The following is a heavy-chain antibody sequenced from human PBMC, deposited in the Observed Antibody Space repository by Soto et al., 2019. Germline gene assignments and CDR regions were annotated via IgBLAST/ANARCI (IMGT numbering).Heavy chain of an antibody. CDR1: GYSFITSYH. CDR2: INPTGSMT. CDR3: ARDTDYDHDAFDI. Sequence: QVQLVQSGAEVKKPGASVKVSCKASGYSFITSYHMHWVRQAPGQGLEWMGIINPTGSMTRYSQKFQGRLTMTRDTSTATDYMELSNLTSEDTAVYFCARDTDYDHDAFDIWGQGTRVTVSS. D-gene: IGHD4-17*01. J-gene: IGHJ3*02. V-gene: IGHV1-46*01.